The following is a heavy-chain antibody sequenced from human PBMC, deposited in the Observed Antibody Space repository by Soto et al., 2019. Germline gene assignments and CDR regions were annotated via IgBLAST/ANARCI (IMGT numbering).Heavy chain of an antibody. D-gene: IGHD3-9*01. CDR3: AREIRYFDWLLFYYYYYMDV. J-gene: IGHJ6*03. Sequence: SETLSLTYTVSGGSISGYYWSWIRQPPGKGLEWIGYIYYSGSTNYNPSLKSRVTISVDTSKNQFSLKLSSVTAADTAVYYCAREIRYFDWLLFYYYYYMDVWGKGTTVTVSS. CDR1: GGSISGYY. CDR2: IYYSGST. V-gene: IGHV4-59*12.